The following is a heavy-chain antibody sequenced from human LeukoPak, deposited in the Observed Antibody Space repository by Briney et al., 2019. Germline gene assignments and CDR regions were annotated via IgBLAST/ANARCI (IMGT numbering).Heavy chain of an antibody. Sequence: GGSLRLSCAASGFTFSSYGMHWVRQAPGKGLEWVAVIWYDGSNKYYAASVKGRFTISRDNSKNTLYLQMNSLRAEDTAVYYCASLDGGSGNAVDIWGQGTMVTVSS. CDR3: ASLDGGSGNAVDI. D-gene: IGHD3-10*01. CDR1: GFTFSSYG. V-gene: IGHV3-33*01. J-gene: IGHJ3*02. CDR2: IWYDGSNK.